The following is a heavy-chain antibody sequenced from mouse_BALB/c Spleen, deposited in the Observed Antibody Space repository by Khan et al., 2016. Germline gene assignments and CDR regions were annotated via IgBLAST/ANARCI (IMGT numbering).Heavy chain of an antibody. J-gene: IGHJ3*01. D-gene: IGHD1-1*01. CDR3: ATKGDYGSSPFAY. V-gene: IGHV1-4*01. Sequence: QVRLQQSGAELARPGASVKMSCKASGYTFITYTIHWVKQRPGQGLEWIGSIHPTSGYTNYNQKFKDEATLTADKSSSTAYMQLNSLTSDGSSVYFYATKGDYGSSPFAYWGQGTLVTVSA. CDR2: IHPTSGYT. CDR1: GYTFITYT.